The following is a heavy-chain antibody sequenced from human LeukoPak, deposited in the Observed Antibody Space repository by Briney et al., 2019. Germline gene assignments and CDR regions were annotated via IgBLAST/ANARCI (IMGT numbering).Heavy chain of an antibody. V-gene: IGHV4-34*01. J-gene: IGHJ6*02. CDR2: INHSGST. Sequence: PSETLSLTCAVYGGSFSGYYWSWIRQPPGKGLEWIGEINHSGSTNYNPSLKSRVTIPVDTSKNQFSLKLSSVTAADTAVYYCASSTVADNYYYYGMHVWGQGTTVTVSS. CDR3: ASSTVADNYYYYGMHV. D-gene: IGHD4-23*01. CDR1: GGSFSGYY.